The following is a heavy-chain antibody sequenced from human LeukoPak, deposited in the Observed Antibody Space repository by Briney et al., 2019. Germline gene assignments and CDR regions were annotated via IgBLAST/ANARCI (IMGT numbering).Heavy chain of an antibody. CDR3: ARDFMIALFFDY. D-gene: IGHD3-22*01. V-gene: IGHV4-39*07. Sequence: SETLPLTCTVSGGSISSSSYYWGWIRQPPGKGLEWIGSIYYSGSTYYNPSLKSRVTISVDTSKNQFSLKLSSVTAADTAVYYCARDFMIALFFDYWGQGTLVTVSS. CDR2: IYYSGST. J-gene: IGHJ4*02. CDR1: GGSISSSSYY.